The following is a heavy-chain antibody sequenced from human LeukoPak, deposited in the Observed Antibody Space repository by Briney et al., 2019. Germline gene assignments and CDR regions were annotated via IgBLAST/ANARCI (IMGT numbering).Heavy chain of an antibody. V-gene: IGHV3-66*02. CDR2: IYSGGSS. J-gene: IGHJ6*03. CDR3: ARVRITGRTSIYYYYYMDV. Sequence: GVSLTLSCAASGFTVNSNYMSWVRQAPGKGPEGVSGIYSGGSSYYADSVKGPFTISRDNTKIALYLQMNSLRAEDTAVYYCARVRITGRTSIYYYYYMDVWGKGTTVTVSS. CDR1: GFTVNSNY. D-gene: IGHD1/OR15-1a*01.